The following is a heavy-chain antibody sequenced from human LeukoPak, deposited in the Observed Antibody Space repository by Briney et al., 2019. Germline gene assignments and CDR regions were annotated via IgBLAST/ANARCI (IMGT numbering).Heavy chain of an antibody. D-gene: IGHD3-16*01. J-gene: IGHJ6*03. CDR1: GFTFSSYW. CDR2: IKQDGSEK. Sequence: GGSLRLSCAASGFTFSSYWMSWVRQAPGKGLEWVANIKQDGSEKYYVDSVKGRFTISRDNAKNSLYLQMNSLRAEDTAVYYCARVSPGGDVVYYYYYYMDVWGKGTTVTVSS. V-gene: IGHV3-7*01. CDR3: ARVSPGGDVVYYYYYYMDV.